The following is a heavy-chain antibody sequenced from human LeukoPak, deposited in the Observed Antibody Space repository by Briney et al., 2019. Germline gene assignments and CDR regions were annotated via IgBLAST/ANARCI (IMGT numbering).Heavy chain of an antibody. V-gene: IGHV1-69*05. CDR2: IIAMFGTA. D-gene: IGHD2-2*01. CDR1: RGTFSISA. CDR3: ARGFVVVPAATRDDPRPWTWFDP. J-gene: IGHJ5*02. Sequence: SVKVSCKAPRGTFSISAISWGRQAPGQGLEWMGGIIAMFGTANLAQKLQGRVTMTTEESTSTAYLELSSLRSEDTAVYYCARGFVVVPAATRDDPRPWTWFDPWGQGTLVTVSS.